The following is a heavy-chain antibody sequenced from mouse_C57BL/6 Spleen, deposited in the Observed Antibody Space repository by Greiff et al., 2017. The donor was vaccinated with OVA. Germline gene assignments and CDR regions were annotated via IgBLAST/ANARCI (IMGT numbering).Heavy chain of an antibody. CDR2: IDPSDSYT. CDR3: ARGLEGLTGALDY. J-gene: IGHJ2*01. V-gene: IGHV1-69*01. Sequence: QVQLQQSGAELVMPGASVKLSCKASGYTFTSYWMHWVKQRPGQGLEWIGEIDPSDSYTNYNQKFKGKSTLTVDKSSSTAYMQLSSLTSEDSAVYYCARGLEGLTGALDYWGQGTTLTVSS. D-gene: IGHD4-1*01. CDR1: GYTFTSYW.